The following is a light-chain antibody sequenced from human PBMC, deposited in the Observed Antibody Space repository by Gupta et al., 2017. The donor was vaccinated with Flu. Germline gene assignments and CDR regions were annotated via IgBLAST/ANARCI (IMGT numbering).Light chain of an antibody. Sequence: QSALTQPASVSGSPGQSITISCTGTSSDVGTYNVVSWYQQHPGKAPKLVIYEDSKRPSGVSNRFSGSKSGNTASLTISGLQAEDEANYYCCSSARSNSLVFGGGTKLTVL. CDR1: SSDVGTYNV. CDR3: CSSARSNSLV. V-gene: IGLV2-23*01. CDR2: EDS. J-gene: IGLJ3*02.